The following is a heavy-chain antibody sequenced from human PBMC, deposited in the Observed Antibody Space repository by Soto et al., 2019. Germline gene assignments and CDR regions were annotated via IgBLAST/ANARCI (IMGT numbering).Heavy chain of an antibody. J-gene: IGHJ6*02. Sequence: PPETLSLTCAVYGGSFSGYYWSWIRQPPGKGLEWIGEINHSGSTNYNPSLKSRVTISVDTSKNQFSLKLSSVTAADTAVYYCARGRGGYSYGYYYGMDVWGQWPTVT. CDR1: GGSFSGYY. CDR2: INHSGST. V-gene: IGHV4-34*01. CDR3: ARGRGGYSYGYYYGMDV. D-gene: IGHD5-18*01.